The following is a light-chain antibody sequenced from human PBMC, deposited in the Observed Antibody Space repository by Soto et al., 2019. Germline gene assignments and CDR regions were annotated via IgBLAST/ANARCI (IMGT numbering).Light chain of an antibody. CDR2: DAS. Sequence: EIVMTQSPDTLSLSPGERATLSCRASEVVTTNLAWYQQKPGQAPRLLIYDASTRAAGIPARFSGTGSGTEFTLTISSLQSEDFAVYYYQQYSNWPPITFGQGTRLEIK. CDR3: QQYSNWPPIT. V-gene: IGKV3-15*01. CDR1: EVVTTN. J-gene: IGKJ5*01.